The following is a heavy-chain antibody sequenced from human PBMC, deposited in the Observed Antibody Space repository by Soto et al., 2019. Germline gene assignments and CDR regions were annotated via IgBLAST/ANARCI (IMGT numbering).Heavy chain of an antibody. CDR3: AKSGVPYSSDSSGYLPFDY. Sequence: WGSLRLSCAASGFTFSSYAMSWVRQAPGKGLEWVSAISGSGGSTYYADSVKGRFTISRDNSKNTLYLQMNSLRAEDTAVYYCAKSGVPYSSDSSGYLPFDYWGQGTLVTVSS. D-gene: IGHD3-22*01. CDR1: GFTFSSYA. CDR2: ISGSGGST. V-gene: IGHV3-23*01. J-gene: IGHJ4*02.